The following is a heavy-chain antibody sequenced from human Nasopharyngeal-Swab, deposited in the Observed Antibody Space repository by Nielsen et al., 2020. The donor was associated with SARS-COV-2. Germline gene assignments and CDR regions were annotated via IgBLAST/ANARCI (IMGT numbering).Heavy chain of an antibody. CDR2: ISAYNGNT. V-gene: IGHV1-18*01. CDR1: GYTFTSYG. CDR3: ARAPIVVVPALPLDY. D-gene: IGHD2-2*01. Sequence: ASVQVSCKASGYTFTSYGISWVRQAPAQGLEWMGWISAYNGNTNYAQKLQGRVTMTTDTSTSTAYMELRSLRSDDTAVYYCARAPIVVVPALPLDYWGQGTLVTVSS. J-gene: IGHJ4*02.